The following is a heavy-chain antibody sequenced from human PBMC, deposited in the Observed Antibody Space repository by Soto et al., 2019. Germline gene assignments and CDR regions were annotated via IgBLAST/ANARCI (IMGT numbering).Heavy chain of an antibody. CDR3: ARVARLQYYYYGMDV. CDR1: GFTVSSNY. V-gene: IGHV3-53*01. Sequence: PGGSLRLSCAASGFTVSSNYMSWVRQAPGKGLEWVSVIYSGGSTYYADSVKGRFTISRDNSKNTLYLQMNSLRAEDTAVYYCARVARLQYYYYGMDVWGQGTTVTVSS. CDR2: IYSGGST. D-gene: IGHD4-4*01. J-gene: IGHJ6*02.